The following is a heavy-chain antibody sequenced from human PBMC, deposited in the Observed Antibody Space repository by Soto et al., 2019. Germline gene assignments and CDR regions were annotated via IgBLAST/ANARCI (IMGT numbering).Heavy chain of an antibody. Sequence: AASVKVSCKVSVYTLTELSMHWVRQATGKGLEWMGGFDPEDGETIYAQKFQGRVTMTEDTSTDTAYMELSSLRSEDTAVYYCAISTEVGCSGGSCYWLDPWGQGTLVTVSS. CDR2: FDPEDGET. CDR3: AISTEVGCSGGSCYWLDP. D-gene: IGHD2-15*01. V-gene: IGHV1-24*01. CDR1: VYTLTELS. J-gene: IGHJ5*02.